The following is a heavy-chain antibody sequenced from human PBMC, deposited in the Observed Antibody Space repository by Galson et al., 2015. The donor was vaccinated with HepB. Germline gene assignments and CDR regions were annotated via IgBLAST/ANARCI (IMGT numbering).Heavy chain of an antibody. J-gene: IGHJ4*02. CDR2: ISGSGGST. D-gene: IGHD3-3*01. V-gene: IGHV3-23*01. CDR1: GFTFSSYA. CDR3: AKDGAPRVDFWSGYSPPSPTFDY. Sequence: SLRLSCAASGFTFSSYAMSWVRQAPGKGLEWVSAISGSGGSTYYADSVKGRFTISRDNSKNTLYLQMNSLRAEDTAVYYCAKDGAPRVDFWSGYSPPSPTFDYWGQGTLVTVSS.